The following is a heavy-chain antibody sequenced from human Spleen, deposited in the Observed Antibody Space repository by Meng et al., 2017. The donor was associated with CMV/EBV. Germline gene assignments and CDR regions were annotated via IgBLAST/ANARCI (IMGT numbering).Heavy chain of an antibody. CDR3: ARDRGSSPLYFYGMDV. V-gene: IGHV4-39*07. J-gene: IGHJ6*02. D-gene: IGHD3-10*01. CDR1: GVSTTSSSYF. CDR2: TYYSGNT. Sequence: SETLSLTCSVSGVSTTSSSYFWGWIRQPPGKGLEWIGSTYYSGNTYYNPSLKSRVTISLDTSKNQISLKLTSVTAPDTAVYYCARDRGSSPLYFYGMDVWGQGTTVTVSS.